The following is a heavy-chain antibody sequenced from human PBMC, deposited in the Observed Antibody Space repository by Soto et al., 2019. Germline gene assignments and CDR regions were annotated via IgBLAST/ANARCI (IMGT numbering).Heavy chain of an antibody. D-gene: IGHD2-2*01. CDR1: GYTFTSYG. V-gene: IGHV1-18*01. J-gene: IGHJ5*02. CDR3: ARDLSIMGNWFEP. CDR2: ISPYNGNT. Sequence: QIHLVQSGGEVKKPGASVKVSCKASGYTFTSYGIIWVRQAPGQGLEWMGWISPYNGNTNYAQNLQGRDTLTTDTSTSTAYMELRNLRSDDTAVYYCARDLSIMGNWFEPWGQGTLVTVSS.